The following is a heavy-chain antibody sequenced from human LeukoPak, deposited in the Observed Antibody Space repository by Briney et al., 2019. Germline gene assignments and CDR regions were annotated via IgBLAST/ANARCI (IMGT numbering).Heavy chain of an antibody. CDR1: GGSFSGYY. V-gene: IGHV4-34*01. D-gene: IGHD6-25*01. J-gene: IGHJ6*03. Sequence: SETLSLTCAVYGGSFSGYYWSWIRQPPGKGLEWIGEINHSGSTNYNPSLKSRVTISVDTSKNQFSLKLSSVTAPDTAVYYCASGGGYYYYYYMDVWGKGTTVTVSS. CDR2: INHSGST. CDR3: ASGGGYYYYYYMDV.